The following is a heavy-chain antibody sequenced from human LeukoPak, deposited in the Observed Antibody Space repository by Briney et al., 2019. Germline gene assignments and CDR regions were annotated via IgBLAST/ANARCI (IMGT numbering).Heavy chain of an antibody. CDR1: GFTVSSNY. Sequence: GGSLRLSCAASGFTVSSNYMSRVRQAPGKGLEWVSVIYSGVSTYYADSVKGRFATSRDNSKNTLYLQMDSLRPEDTAVYYCARDRVEGSGSYSQPFDYWGQGTLVTVSS. CDR3: ARDRVEGSGSYSQPFDY. D-gene: IGHD3-10*01. V-gene: IGHV3-66*01. J-gene: IGHJ4*02. CDR2: IYSGVST.